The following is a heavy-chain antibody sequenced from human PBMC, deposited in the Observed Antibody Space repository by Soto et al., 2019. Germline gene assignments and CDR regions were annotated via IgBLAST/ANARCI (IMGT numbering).Heavy chain of an antibody. Sequence: SETLSLTYAVSGGSISSNNWWSWVRQPPGKGLEWIGEIYHSGSTNYNPSLKSRVTISVDKSKNQFSLKLSSVTAADTAVYYCARAFWSGYYIYFDYWGQGTLVTVSS. CDR1: GGSISSNNW. J-gene: IGHJ4*02. V-gene: IGHV4-4*02. D-gene: IGHD3-3*01. CDR3: ARAFWSGYYIYFDY. CDR2: IYHSGST.